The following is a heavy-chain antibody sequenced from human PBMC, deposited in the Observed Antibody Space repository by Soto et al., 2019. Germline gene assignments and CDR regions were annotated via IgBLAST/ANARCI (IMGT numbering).Heavy chain of an antibody. CDR2: MNSNSGNT. D-gene: IGHD6-13*01. Sequence: QVQLVQSGAEVKKPGASVKVSCKASGYTFTIYDINWVRQSTGQGLEWMGWMNSNSGNTGYAQKSQGRVTINRNNSIIKAYVELSSLRSEDTDVDYGARFPRYGSSWRGAGGYWGPGTLVTVSS. CDR3: ARFPRYGSSWRGAGGY. V-gene: IGHV1-8*01. J-gene: IGHJ4*02. CDR1: GYTFTIYD.